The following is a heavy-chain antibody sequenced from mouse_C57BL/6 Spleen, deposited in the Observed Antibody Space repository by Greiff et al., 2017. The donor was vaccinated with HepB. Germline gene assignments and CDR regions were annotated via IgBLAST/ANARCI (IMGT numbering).Heavy chain of an antibody. D-gene: IGHD2-1*01. CDR1: GFTFSSYA. V-gene: IGHV5-4*03. Sequence: EVKVVESGGGLVKPGGSLKLSCAASGFTFSSYAMSWVRQTPEKRLEWVATISDGGSYTYYPDNVKGRFTISRDNAKNNLYLQMSHLKSEDTAMYYCARLYYGNSVFAYWGQGTLVTVSA. CDR3: ARLYYGNSVFAY. CDR2: ISDGGSYT. J-gene: IGHJ3*01.